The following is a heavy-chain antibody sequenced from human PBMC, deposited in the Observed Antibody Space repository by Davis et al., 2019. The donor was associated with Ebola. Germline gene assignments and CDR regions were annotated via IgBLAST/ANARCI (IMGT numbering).Heavy chain of an antibody. V-gene: IGHV5-51*01. D-gene: IGHD2-8*02. J-gene: IGHJ3*02. CDR3: ASLRRTITGMDDAFDI. CDR1: GYDFTSSW. CDR2: IFPRDSDT. Sequence: GESLIISCKGSGYDFTSSWIAWVRLMPGRGLEWMGIIFPRDSDTRYSPSFRGQVTISADKSTRTAYLQWGRLKASDTAMYYCASLRRTITGMDDAFDIWGQGTMVTVSS.